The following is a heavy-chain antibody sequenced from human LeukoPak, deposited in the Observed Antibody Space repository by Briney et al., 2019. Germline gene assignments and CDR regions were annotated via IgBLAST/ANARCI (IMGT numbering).Heavy chain of an antibody. CDR2: ISGSGGST. D-gene: IGHD4-17*01. V-gene: IGHV3-23*01. CDR3: AKEMTEYGDYFQLFD. Sequence: PGASLRLSCAASGFTFSSYAMSWVRQAPGKGLEWVSAISGSGGSTYYADSVKGRFTISRDNSKNTLYLQMNSLRAEDTAVYYCAKEMTEYGDYFQLFDWGQGTLVTVSS. J-gene: IGHJ4*02. CDR1: GFTFSSYA.